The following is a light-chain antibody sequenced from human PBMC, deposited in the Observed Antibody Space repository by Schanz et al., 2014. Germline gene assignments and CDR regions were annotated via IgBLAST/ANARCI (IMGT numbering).Light chain of an antibody. V-gene: IGLV2-11*01. CDR2: YVT. CDR3: CSYAGTYTV. CDR1: SSDVGGYNY. J-gene: IGLJ2*01. Sequence: QSALTQPASVSGSPGQSITISCTGTSSDVGGYNYVSWYQQHPGKAPKLMIYYVTKRPSGVPDRFSGSRSGSTASLTISGLQAADEADYYCCSYAGTYTVFGGGTKLTVL.